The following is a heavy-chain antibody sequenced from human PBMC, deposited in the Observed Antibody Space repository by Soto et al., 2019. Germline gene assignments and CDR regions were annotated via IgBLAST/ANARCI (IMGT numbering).Heavy chain of an antibody. D-gene: IGHD3-10*01. Sequence: SETLSLTCTVSGGSISSYYWSWIRQPPGRGLECIGYIYYSGSTNYNPSLKSRVTISVDTSKNQFSLKLSSVTAADTAVYYCARHHGWFGELPTYYYYSYLDVWGKGTTVTASS. CDR2: IYYSGST. CDR3: ARHHGWFGELPTYYYYSYLDV. V-gene: IGHV4-59*08. J-gene: IGHJ6*03. CDR1: GGSISSYY.